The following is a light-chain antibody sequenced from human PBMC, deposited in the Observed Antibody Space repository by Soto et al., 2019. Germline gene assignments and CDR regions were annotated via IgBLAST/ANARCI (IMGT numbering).Light chain of an antibody. J-gene: IGKJ1*01. CDR2: KAS. Sequence: DIQMTQSPSTLSASIGERVTITCRASQSINSWLAWHQQKPGKAPKLLIYKASYLEGGVPSRFSGSASGTEFTLTISSLQPDDFATYYCQQYHAFPRTFGQGTRVEIK. CDR3: QQYHAFPRT. CDR1: QSINSW. V-gene: IGKV1-5*03.